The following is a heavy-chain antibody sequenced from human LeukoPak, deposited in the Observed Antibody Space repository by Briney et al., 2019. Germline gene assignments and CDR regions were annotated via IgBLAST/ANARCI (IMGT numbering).Heavy chain of an antibody. CDR3: AKVGILGATRYFDY. Sequence: GGSLRLSCAASGFTFSSYSMNWVRQAPGKGLEWVSSISSSSSYIYYADSVKGRFTISRDNSKNVMYLQMNSLRAEDTAVYYCAKVGILGATRYFDYWGQGTLVTVSS. CDR1: GFTFSSYS. CDR2: ISSSSSYI. J-gene: IGHJ4*02. D-gene: IGHD1-26*01. V-gene: IGHV3-21*04.